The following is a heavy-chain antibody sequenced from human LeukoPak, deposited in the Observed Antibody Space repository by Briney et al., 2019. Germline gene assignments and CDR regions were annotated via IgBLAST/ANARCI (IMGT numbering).Heavy chain of an antibody. J-gene: IGHJ3*01. Sequence: ASVKVSCKTSGYTFTAYYIHWVRQAPGQGLEWMGWIQANSGGTNYAQKFQGRVTMIRDTSISTAHMELTSLTSDDTAVYYCVREMHGFSAFDLWGPGTMVTVSP. D-gene: IGHD3-3*01. CDR2: IQANSGGT. CDR1: GYTFTAYY. CDR3: VREMHGFSAFDL. V-gene: IGHV1-2*02.